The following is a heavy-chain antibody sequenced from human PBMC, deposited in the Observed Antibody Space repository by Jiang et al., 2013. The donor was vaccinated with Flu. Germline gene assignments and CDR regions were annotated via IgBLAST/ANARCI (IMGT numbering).Heavy chain of an antibody. D-gene: IGHD2/OR15-2a*01. CDR2: IYYSGST. CDR1: GGSISTYY. Sequence: GSGLVKPSETLSLTCTVSGGSISTYYWSWIRQPPGKGLEWIGYIYYSGSTYYNPSLKSRVTISVDTSKDQFSLNLSSVTATDTAVYYCARGTTMDVWGQGDHGHRLL. CDR3: ARGTTMDV. V-gene: IGHV4-59*01. J-gene: IGHJ6*02.